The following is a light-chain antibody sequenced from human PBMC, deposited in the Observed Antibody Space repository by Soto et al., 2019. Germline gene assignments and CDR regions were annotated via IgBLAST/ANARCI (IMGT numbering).Light chain of an antibody. CDR1: QSISSY. Sequence: DIQMTQSPSSLSASVGDRVTITCRASQSISSYLNWYQQKPGKAPKLLIYATSSLHSGVPSRFSGSGFGTEFTLTISSLQPDDFATYYCQQYNSYSWTFGQGTKVDIK. CDR3: QQYNSYSWT. J-gene: IGKJ1*01. CDR2: ATS. V-gene: IGKV1-39*01.